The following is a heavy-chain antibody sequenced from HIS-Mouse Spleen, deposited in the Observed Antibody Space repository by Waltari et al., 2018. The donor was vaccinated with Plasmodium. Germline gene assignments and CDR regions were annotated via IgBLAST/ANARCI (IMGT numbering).Heavy chain of an antibody. J-gene: IGHJ6*02. CDR3: ASLPRVEEVTTPFYYYYYGMDV. V-gene: IGHV4-39*01. CDR1: GGSISSSSHY. D-gene: IGHD4-4*01. Sequence: QLQLQESGPGLVKPPETLSLTCTVSGGSISSSSHYWGCICHPQGRGLEWMGSIYYSGSPYYNPSLKSRVTISVDTSKNQFSLKLSFVTAADTAVYYCASLPRVEEVTTPFYYYYYGMDVWGQGTTVTVSS. CDR2: IYYSGSP.